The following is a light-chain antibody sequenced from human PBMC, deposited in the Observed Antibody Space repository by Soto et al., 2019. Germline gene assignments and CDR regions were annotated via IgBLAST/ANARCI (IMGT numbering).Light chain of an antibody. CDR3: QHRSNYQIT. Sequence: EIVLTQSPDTLSLSPGERATLSCRASQSVSSYLASYQQKPCQAPRLLISAAANRATGIPARFSGSGSGTDFTLTISSLEPEDFAVYFCQHRSNYQITFGQGTRLEIK. CDR2: AAA. J-gene: IGKJ5*01. CDR1: QSVSSY. V-gene: IGKV3-11*01.